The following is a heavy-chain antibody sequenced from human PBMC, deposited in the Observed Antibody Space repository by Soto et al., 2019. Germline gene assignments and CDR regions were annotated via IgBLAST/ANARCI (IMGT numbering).Heavy chain of an antibody. CDR2: IRSKAYGGTT. CDR1: GFTFGDYA. V-gene: IGHV3-49*05. J-gene: IGHJ6*02. D-gene: IGHD3-10*01. Sequence: NPGGSLRLSCTASGFTFGDYAMSWFRQAPGKGLEWVGFIRSKAYGGTTEYAASVKGRFTISRDDSKSIAYLQMNSLKTEDTAVYYCTREPLWFGELPTVYYYYGMDVWGQGTTVTVSS. CDR3: TREPLWFGELPTVYYYYGMDV.